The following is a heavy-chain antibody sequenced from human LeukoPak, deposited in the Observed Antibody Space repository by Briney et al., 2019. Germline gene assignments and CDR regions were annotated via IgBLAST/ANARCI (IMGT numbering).Heavy chain of an antibody. V-gene: IGHV4-34*01. CDR2: INHSGST. D-gene: IGHD3-9*01. CDR3: AREPLRYFDWLLPTDHDAFDI. J-gene: IGHJ3*02. CDR1: GGSFSGYY. Sequence: SETLSLTCAVYGGSFSGYYWSWIRQPPGKGLEWIGEINHSGSTNYNPSLKSRVTMSVDTSKNQFSLKLSSVTAADTAVYYCAREPLRYFDWLLPTDHDAFDIWGQGTMVTVSS.